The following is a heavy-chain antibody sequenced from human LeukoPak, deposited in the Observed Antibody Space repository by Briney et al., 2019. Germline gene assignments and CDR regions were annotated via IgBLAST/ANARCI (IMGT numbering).Heavy chain of an antibody. CDR1: GFTFGSYS. V-gene: IGHV3-48*02. J-gene: IGHJ4*02. D-gene: IGHD4-11*01. CDR2: ISSGSSIM. CDR3: ARDFPDPRSTVMGNDY. Sequence: GGSLRLSCVASGFTFGSYSMNWVRQAPGKGLEWVSYISSGSSIMYYADSVKGRFSISRDNAKNSLFLRMDSLRDDDTAVYYCARDFPDPRSTVMGNDYWGQGTLVTVSS.